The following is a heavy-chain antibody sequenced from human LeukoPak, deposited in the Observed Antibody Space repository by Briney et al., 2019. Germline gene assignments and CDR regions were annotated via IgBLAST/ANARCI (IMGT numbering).Heavy chain of an antibody. CDR3: ARDRGITTDYFDY. CDR2: ISSSSSTI. Sequence: PGGSLRLSCAASGFTFSTYAMSWVRQAPGKGLEWVSYISSSSSTIYYADSVKGRFTISRDNAKNSLYLQMNSLRAEDTAVYYCARDRGITTDYFDYWGQGTLVTVSS. J-gene: IGHJ4*02. V-gene: IGHV3-48*01. CDR1: GFTFSTYA. D-gene: IGHD1-14*01.